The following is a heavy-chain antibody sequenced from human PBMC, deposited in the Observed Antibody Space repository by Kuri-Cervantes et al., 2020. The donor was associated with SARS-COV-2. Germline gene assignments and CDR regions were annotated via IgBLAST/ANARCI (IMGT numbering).Heavy chain of an antibody. J-gene: IGHJ3*02. CDR1: GGTSSSYA. Sequence: SVKVSCKASGGTSSSYAISWVRQAPGQGLEWMGGIIPIFGTANYAQKFQGRVTITADKSTSTAYMELSSLRSEDTAVYYCATPRTGYSSSWGAFDIWGQGTMVTVSS. V-gene: IGHV1-69*06. CDR2: IIPIFGTA. D-gene: IGHD6-13*01. CDR3: ATPRTGYSSSWGAFDI.